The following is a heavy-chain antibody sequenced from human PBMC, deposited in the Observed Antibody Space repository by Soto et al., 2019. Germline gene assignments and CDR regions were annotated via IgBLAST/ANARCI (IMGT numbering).Heavy chain of an antibody. D-gene: IGHD6-13*01. V-gene: IGHV4-4*07. J-gene: IGHJ5*01. CDR1: CASGNSYH. Sequence: SWTQSLISKVSCASGNSYHWSWIRRPAGKGLEWIGHIHSSGSTNYNPSLKSRVTLSVDTSKNQFPLRLMSLTAADTAVYYFARDQGVAAAGIPWFDSWGQGSLVTGSP. CDR2: IHSSGST. CDR3: ARDQGVAAAGIPWFDS.